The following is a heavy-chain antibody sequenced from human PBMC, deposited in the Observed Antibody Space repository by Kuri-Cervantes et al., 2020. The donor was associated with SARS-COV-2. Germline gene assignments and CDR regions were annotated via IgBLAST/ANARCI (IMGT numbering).Heavy chain of an antibody. D-gene: IGHD5-18*01. J-gene: IGHJ4*02. CDR1: GGSISGGGYY. Sequence: LRLSCTVSGGSISGGGYYWSWIRQHPGKGLEWIGYIYYSGSTYYNPSLKSRVTISVDTSKNQFSLKLSSVTAADTAVYYCARGNELWGNHFDYWGQGTLVTVSS. CDR2: IYYSGST. CDR3: ARGNELWGNHFDY. V-gene: IGHV4-31*03.